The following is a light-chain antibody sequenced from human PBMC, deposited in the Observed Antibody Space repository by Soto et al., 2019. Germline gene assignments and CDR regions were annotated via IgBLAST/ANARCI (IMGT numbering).Light chain of an antibody. CDR2: DAT. CDR1: QRVSNNF. Sequence: VVLTQFPGTLSLSPGETATLSCGASQRVSNNFLGWYQQKPGLPPRLLIYDATSRANGIPERFSGRGPGTHFTLTISRLEPEDFAVYYCQQYGSTPWTFGRGTKVEMK. CDR3: QQYGSTPWT. J-gene: IGKJ1*01. V-gene: IGKV3D-20*01.